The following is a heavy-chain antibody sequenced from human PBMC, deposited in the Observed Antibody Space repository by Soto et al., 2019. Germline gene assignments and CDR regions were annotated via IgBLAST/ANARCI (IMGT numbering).Heavy chain of an antibody. D-gene: IGHD1-26*01. CDR3: ARHLSLVGATWIYYGMDV. CDR2: IYYSGST. J-gene: IGHJ6*02. Sequence: ETLSLNCTVSVGSISSSSYYCGWILQPPGKGLEWIGSIYYSGSTYYNPSLKSRVTISVDTSKNQFSLKLSSVTAADTAVYYCARHLSLVGATWIYYGMDVWGQGTTVTVSS. V-gene: IGHV4-39*01. CDR1: VGSISSSSYY.